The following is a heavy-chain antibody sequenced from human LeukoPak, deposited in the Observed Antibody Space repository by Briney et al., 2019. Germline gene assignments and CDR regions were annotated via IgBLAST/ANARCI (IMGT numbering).Heavy chain of an antibody. CDR1: GFMFNGYS. J-gene: IGHJ4*02. V-gene: IGHV3-23*01. Sequence: GGSLRLSCAASGFMFNGYSMTWVRQAPGKGLEWVSAISGSGGTAYYADSVKGRFTISRDNSKNTLYLQMNSLRAEDTAVYYCAKKGYYDGSGYYMYYFDHWGQGTLVTVSS. D-gene: IGHD3-22*01. CDR3: AKKGYYDGSGYYMYYFDH. CDR2: ISGSGGTA.